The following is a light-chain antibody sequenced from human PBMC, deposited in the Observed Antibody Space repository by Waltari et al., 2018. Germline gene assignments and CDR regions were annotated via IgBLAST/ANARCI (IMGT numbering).Light chain of an antibody. V-gene: IGKV1D-16*01. CDR3: QQYNSFPLT. J-gene: IGKJ4*01. CDR2: AAS. CDR1: QGIGSW. Sequence: DIQMTQSPSSLSASVGDKVTITCRASQGIGSWLAWYQQKPDKAPKSLIYAASSWQSVVPSMFSGSRSGTDFTLTINNLQPEDFATYYCQQYNSFPLTFGGGTKVEIQ.